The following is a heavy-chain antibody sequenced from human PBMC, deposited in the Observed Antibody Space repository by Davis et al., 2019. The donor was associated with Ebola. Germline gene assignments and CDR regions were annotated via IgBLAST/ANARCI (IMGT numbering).Heavy chain of an antibody. J-gene: IGHJ5*02. CDR3: AKQGRIVVVTPIRWFDP. CDR1: GFTFTSYG. CDR2: ISGSGGGT. Sequence: GGSLRLSCAASGFTFTSYGMNWVRQAPGKGLEWVSVISGSGGGTYYADSVNGRFTVSRDNSKNTLYLQMSSLRAEDTAVYYCAKQGRIVVVTPIRWFDPWGQGTLVTVSS. V-gene: IGHV3-23*01. D-gene: IGHD2-21*02.